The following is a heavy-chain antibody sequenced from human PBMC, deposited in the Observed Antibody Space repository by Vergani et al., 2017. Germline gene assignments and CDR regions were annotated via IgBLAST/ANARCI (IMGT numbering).Heavy chain of an antibody. D-gene: IGHD4-11*01. J-gene: IGHJ6*03. CDR3: ARGYSHDYSNYCPPYYYYYYMDV. CDR1: GGSISSGGYY. V-gene: IGHV4-31*03. Sequence: QVQLQESGPGLVKPSQTLSLTCTVSGGSISSGGYYWSWIRQHPGKGLEWIGYIYYSGSTYYNPSLKSRVTISVDTSKNQFSLQLSSVTAADTAVYYCARGYSHDYSNYCPPYYYYYYMDVWGKGTTVTVSS. CDR2: IYYSGST.